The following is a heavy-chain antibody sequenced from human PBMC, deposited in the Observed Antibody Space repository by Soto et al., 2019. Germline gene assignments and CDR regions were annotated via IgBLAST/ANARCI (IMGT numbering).Heavy chain of an antibody. J-gene: IGHJ6*02. CDR1: GGSISSYY. D-gene: IGHD2-2*01. CDR3: ARSALYGSSTSCLLYYYGMDV. Sequence: SETLSLTCTVSGGSISSYYWSWIRQPAGKGLEWIGRIYTSGSTNYNPSLKSRVTMSVDTSKNQFSLKLSSVTAADTAVYYCARSALYGSSTSCLLYYYGMDVWGQGTTVTVSS. CDR2: IYTSGST. V-gene: IGHV4-4*07.